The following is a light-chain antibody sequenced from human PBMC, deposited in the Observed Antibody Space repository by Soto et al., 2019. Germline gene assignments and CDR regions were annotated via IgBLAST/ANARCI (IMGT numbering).Light chain of an antibody. V-gene: IGKV1-39*01. Sequence: DIQMTQSPSSLSASIGDRVTITCRSSQSISLYLNWYQQRPGKAPKLLISVATSLQSGVPSRFSGSGSGTDFTLTISSLQLEDFATYYCQQSYSFPLTFGGGTKVEI. CDR1: QSISLY. CDR2: VAT. J-gene: IGKJ4*01. CDR3: QQSYSFPLT.